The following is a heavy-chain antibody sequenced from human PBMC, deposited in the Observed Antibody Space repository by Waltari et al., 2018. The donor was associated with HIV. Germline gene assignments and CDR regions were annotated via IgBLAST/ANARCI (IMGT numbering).Heavy chain of an antibody. D-gene: IGHD2-21*01. CDR3: AKGCGSGYYYYGMDV. V-gene: IGHV3-23*01. CDR2: ISGSGGST. CDR1: GFTFSSSA. J-gene: IGHJ6*02. Sequence: EVQLLESGGGLVQPGGSLRLSCAASGFTFSSSAMGWVRQAPGKGLEWVSAISGSGGSTYYADSVKGRFTISRDNSKNTLYLQMNSLRAEDTAVYYCAKGCGSGYYYYGMDVWGQGTTVTVSS.